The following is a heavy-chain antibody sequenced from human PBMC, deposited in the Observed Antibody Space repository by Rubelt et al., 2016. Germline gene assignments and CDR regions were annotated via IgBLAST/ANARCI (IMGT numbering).Heavy chain of an antibody. CDR1: VSSSSAV. D-gene: IGHD6-6*01. V-gene: IGHV6-1*01. CDR2: TYYRSKWYN. Sequence: VSSSSAVWDWIRQSPSRGFEWLGRTYYRSKWYNDYAVSVKSRITINPDTSKNHVSLQLNSVTPEDTAVYYCARERYSSSSTDYYYGMDVWGQGTTVTVSS. J-gene: IGHJ6*02. CDR3: ARERYSSSSTDYYYGMDV.